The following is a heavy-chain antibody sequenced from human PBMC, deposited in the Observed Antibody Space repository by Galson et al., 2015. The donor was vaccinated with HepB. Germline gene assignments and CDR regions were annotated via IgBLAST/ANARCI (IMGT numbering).Heavy chain of an antibody. Sequence: SLRLSCAASGFTLSGYAMAWVRQAPGRGLEWVSSVTRGGYIYYADPVKGRLPISRDISRNTLYLQMNSLRVDDTAVYYCVQEWGCGGTNCHNLRGYWGQGTLVTVSS. D-gene: IGHD2-21*01. V-gene: IGHV3-23*01. CDR1: GFTLSGYA. CDR3: VQEWGCGGTNCHNLRGY. CDR2: VTRGGYI. J-gene: IGHJ4*02.